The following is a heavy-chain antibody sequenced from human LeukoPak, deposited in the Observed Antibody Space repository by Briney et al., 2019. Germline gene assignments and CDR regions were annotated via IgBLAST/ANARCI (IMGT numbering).Heavy chain of an antibody. V-gene: IGHV4-59*01. D-gene: IGHD6-13*01. CDR1: GGSISSYY. CDR2: IYYSGST. Sequence: SETLSLTCTVSGGSISSYYWSWIRQPPGKGLEWIGYIYYSGSTNYNPSLKSRVTISVDTSKNQFSLKLSSVTAADTAVYYCARSWYSSSWHYYYYGMDVWGQGTTVTVSS. J-gene: IGHJ6*02. CDR3: ARSWYSSSWHYYYYGMDV.